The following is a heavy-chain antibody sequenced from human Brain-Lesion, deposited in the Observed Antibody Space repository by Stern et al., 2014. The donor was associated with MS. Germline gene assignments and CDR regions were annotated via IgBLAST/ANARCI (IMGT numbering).Heavy chain of an antibody. CDR1: GFRFEDHG. Sequence: EEQLVESGGGLVQPGRSLRLSCEASGFRFEDHGMHWVRQAPGKGLEWVSGITCNSGTIAYADSVKGRFAISRDDAKNSLYLHMNGLRAEDTALYYCAKDMMDYFGSGTFGSFDHWGQGTLVTVSS. V-gene: IGHV3-9*01. J-gene: IGHJ4*02. CDR2: ITCNSGTI. CDR3: AKDMMDYFGSGTFGSFDH. D-gene: IGHD3-10*01.